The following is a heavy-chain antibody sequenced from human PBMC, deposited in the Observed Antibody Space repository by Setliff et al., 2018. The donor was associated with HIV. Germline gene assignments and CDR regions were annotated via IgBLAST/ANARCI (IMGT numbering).Heavy chain of an antibody. CDR1: GYTFTTYA. D-gene: IGHD6-6*01. V-gene: IGHV1-69*13. CDR2: IIPIFNTA. J-gene: IGHJ6*03. CDR3: ARAGEQYSSSQYYYYYMDV. Sequence: GASVKVSCKASGYTFTTYAISWVRQAPGQGLEWMGGIIPIFNTANYAQKFQGRVTITADDSTSTAYMALRSLRSDDTAVYYCARAGEQYSSSQYYYYYMDVWGKGTTVTVSS.